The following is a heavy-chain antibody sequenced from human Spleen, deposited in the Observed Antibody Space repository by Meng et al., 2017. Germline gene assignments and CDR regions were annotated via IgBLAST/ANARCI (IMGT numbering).Heavy chain of an antibody. CDR3: AVPAGRIDY. V-gene: IGHV1-18*01. CDR1: DYTFTGYG. D-gene: IGHD2-2*01. Sequence: QVYLVQSGAEVKKPGASVQVSCKSSDYTFTGYGVSWVRQAPGQGLEWMGWISADNGNTNHAQKFQGRVTLTTDTSTSTAYMELSRLRSDDTAVYYCAVPAGRIDYWGQGTLVTVSS. CDR2: ISADNGNT. J-gene: IGHJ4*02.